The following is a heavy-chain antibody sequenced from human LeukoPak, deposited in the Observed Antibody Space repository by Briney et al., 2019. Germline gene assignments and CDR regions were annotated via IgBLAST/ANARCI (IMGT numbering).Heavy chain of an antibody. Sequence: PSETLSLTCAVYGGSFSGYYWSWIRQPPGKGLEWIGEINHSGSTNYNPSLKSRVTISVDTFKNQFSLKLSSVTAADTAVYYCARAPRRKYYDSSGPYYFDYWGQGILVTVSS. D-gene: IGHD3-22*01. CDR3: ARAPRRKYYDSSGPYYFDY. CDR1: GGSFSGYY. CDR2: INHSGST. J-gene: IGHJ4*02. V-gene: IGHV4-34*01.